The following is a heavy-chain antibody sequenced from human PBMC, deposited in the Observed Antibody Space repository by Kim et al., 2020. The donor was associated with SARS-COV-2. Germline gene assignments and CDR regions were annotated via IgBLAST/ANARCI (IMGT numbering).Heavy chain of an antibody. CDR3: SFGSNGWYDY. CDR1: GFSFSNYW. CDR2: IKQDGSEK. V-gene: IGHV3-7*01. J-gene: IGHJ4*02. D-gene: IGHD6-19*01. Sequence: GGSLRLSCVGSGFSFSNYWMTWVRQAPGKGLEWVASIKQDGSEKHYVDSVKGRFTISRDNAKNSMYMQMNSLRVEDTALYYCSFGSNGWYDYWGQGTLV.